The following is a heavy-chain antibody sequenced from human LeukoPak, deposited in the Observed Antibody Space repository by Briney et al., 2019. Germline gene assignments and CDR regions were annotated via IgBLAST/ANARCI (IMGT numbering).Heavy chain of an antibody. D-gene: IGHD3-9*01. CDR3: ARKYYDILTGYYGPADY. J-gene: IGHJ4*02. Sequence: GGSLRLSCAASGFTFSSYWMSWVRQAPGKGLEWVANIKQDGSEKYYVDSVKGRFTISRDNAKNSLYLQMNSLRAEDTAVYYCARKYYDILTGYYGPADYWGQGTLVTVSS. V-gene: IGHV3-7*01. CDR2: IKQDGSEK. CDR1: GFTFSSYW.